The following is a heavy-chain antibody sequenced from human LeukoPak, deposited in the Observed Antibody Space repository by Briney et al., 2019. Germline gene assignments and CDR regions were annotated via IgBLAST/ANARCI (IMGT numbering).Heavy chain of an antibody. Sequence: SETLSLTCTFSGGSISSYYWSWIRQPPGKGLEWIGYIYYSGSTNYNPSLKSRVTISVDTSKNQFSLKLSSVTAADTAVYYCARPNLDAFDIWGQGTMVTVSS. CDR1: GGSISSYY. CDR2: IYYSGST. V-gene: IGHV4-59*08. CDR3: ARPNLDAFDI. J-gene: IGHJ3*02.